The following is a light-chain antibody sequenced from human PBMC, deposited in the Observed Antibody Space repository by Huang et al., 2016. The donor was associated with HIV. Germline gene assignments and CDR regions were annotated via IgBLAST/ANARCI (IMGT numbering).Light chain of an antibody. CDR2: AAS. CDR3: QQYYSTPWT. V-gene: IGKV1-NL1*01. J-gene: IGKJ1*01. Sequence: EIQMTQSPSALSAYVGDRVTITCRASQGISNSLAWYQQKPGKAPKLLLYAASRLESGVPSRFSGSGSGTDYTLTISSLQPEDFATYYCQQYYSTPWTFGQGTKVEIK. CDR1: QGISNS.